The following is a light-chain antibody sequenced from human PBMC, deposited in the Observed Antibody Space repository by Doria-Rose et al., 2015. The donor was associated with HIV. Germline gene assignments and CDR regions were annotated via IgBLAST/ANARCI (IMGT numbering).Light chain of an antibody. J-gene: IGKJ2*01. CDR3: CQYNRYFPYT. CDR1: QIIDNS. V-gene: IGKV1-5*03. CDR2: KAS. Sequence: DIQMTQSPSTLSASVGDRVTITCRAGQIIDNSLAWYQQQPGKAPNLLIYKASSLESAVPSRFSSRGSGREFTLTISSLLPDDFATYYCCQYNRYFPYTFGRGTKLEIK.